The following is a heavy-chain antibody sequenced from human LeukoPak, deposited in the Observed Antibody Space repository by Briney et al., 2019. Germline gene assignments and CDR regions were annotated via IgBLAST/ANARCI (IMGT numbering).Heavy chain of an antibody. CDR3: ARDGEDYGDGSWFDP. CDR1: GYTFTSYD. V-gene: IGHV1-69*13. J-gene: IGHJ5*02. CDR2: IIPIFGTA. D-gene: IGHD4-17*01. Sequence: GASVKVSCKASGYTFTSYDINWVRQATGQGLEWMGGIIPIFGTANYAQKFQGRVTITADESTSTAYMELRSLRSDDTAVYYCARDGEDYGDGSWFDPWGQGTLVTVSS.